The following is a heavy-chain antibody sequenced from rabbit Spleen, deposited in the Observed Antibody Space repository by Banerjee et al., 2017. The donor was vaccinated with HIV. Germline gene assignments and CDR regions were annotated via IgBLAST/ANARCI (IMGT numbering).Heavy chain of an antibody. V-gene: IGHV1S40*01. J-gene: IGHJ4*01. CDR2: IYAGSTGTT. D-gene: IGHD7-1*01. CDR3: ARDLVTAIGWNFAL. Sequence: QSLEESGGDLVKPGASLTLTCTASGFSFSSVHWIYWVRQAPGKGLEWIGTIYAGSTGTTDYASWAKGRFTISKTSSTTVTLQMTSLTAADTATYFCARDLVTAIGWNFALWGPGTLVTVS. CDR1: GFSFSSVHW.